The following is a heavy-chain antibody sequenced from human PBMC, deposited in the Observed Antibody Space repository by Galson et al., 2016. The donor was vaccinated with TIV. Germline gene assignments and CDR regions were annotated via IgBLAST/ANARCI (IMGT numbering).Heavy chain of an antibody. CDR1: GYDFVDYW. CDR3: ARTAGGIDQ. V-gene: IGHV5-51*01. J-gene: IGHJ4*02. Sequence: QSGAEVKKPGESLKISCKHSGYDFVDYWIVWVRQRPGKGLEWMGIVYLGDSVTRYSPSFQGQVAISADKSSDTAYLQWSSLQASDTAMYYCARTAGGIDQWGQGTLVTVSS. D-gene: IGHD1-26*01. CDR2: VYLGDSVT.